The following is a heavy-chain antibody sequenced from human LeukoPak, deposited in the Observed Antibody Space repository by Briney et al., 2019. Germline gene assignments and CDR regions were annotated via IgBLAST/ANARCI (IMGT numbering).Heavy chain of an antibody. CDR2: INPKSADT. CDR1: GYTFTGYY. D-gene: IGHD3-9*01. J-gene: IGHJ4*02. V-gene: IGHV1-2*02. CDR3: ASDILTGYLDY. Sequence: ASVKVSCKASGYTFTGYYMHWVRQAPGQGLEWMGWINPKSADTDYAQKFQGRVTMTRDTSISTVYMELSRLRSEDTAVYYCASDILTGYLDYWGQGTLVTVSS.